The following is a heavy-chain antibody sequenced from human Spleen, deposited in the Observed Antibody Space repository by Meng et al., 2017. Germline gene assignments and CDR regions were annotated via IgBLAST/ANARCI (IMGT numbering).Heavy chain of an antibody. CDR2: ITNDGSNE. D-gene: IGHD3-10*01. J-gene: IGHJ4*02. Sequence: GESLKISCAASGFTFSDFLMAWVRQAPGKGLEWVAVITNDGSNEYYADSVKGRFTISRDNSKNTLYVQMSSLRTEDTAVYYCARDRLRGVTPPYYFDYWGQGTLVTVSS. V-gene: IGHV3-30*04. CDR1: GFTFSDFL. CDR3: ARDRLRGVTPPYYFDY.